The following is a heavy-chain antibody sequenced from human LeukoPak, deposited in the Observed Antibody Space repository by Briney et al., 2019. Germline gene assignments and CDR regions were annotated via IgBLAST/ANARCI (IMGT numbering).Heavy chain of an antibody. V-gene: IGHV3-21*01. D-gene: IGHD1/OR15-1a*01. CDR2: ISSSSRHI. J-gene: IGHJ4*02. Sequence: GGSLRLSCAASGFTFSSYSMNWVRQAPGKGLEWVSSISSSSRHIYYADSVKGRFTISRDNAKNSLYLQMSSLRAEDTALYYCVKQIADYWGQGTLVIVSS. CDR3: VKQIADY. CDR1: GFTFSSYS.